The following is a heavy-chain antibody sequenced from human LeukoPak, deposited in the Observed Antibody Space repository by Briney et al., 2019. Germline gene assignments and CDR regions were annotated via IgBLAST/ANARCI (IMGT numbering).Heavy chain of an antibody. J-gene: IGHJ5*02. V-gene: IGHV1-69*05. D-gene: IGHD3-22*01. CDR2: IIPIFGTA. CDR1: GGTFSSYA. CDR3: ASNYYYDSSGLARDPNWFDP. Sequence: ASVKVSCKASGGTFSSYAISWVRQAPGQGLEWMGVIIPIFGTANYAQKFQGRVTMTRDTSTSTVYMELSSLRSEDTAVYYCASNYYYDSSGLARDPNWFDPWGQGTLVTVSS.